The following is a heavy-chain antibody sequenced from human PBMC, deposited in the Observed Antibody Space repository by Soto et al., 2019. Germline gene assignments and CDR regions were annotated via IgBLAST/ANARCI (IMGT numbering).Heavy chain of an antibody. CDR1: GYTLRSYG. CDR2: INAANGDT. Sequence: GSGEVSSRASGYTLRSYGSHFVRQAREQRLEWMGWINAANGDTIYSPKFQGRVTITRDTSASTAYMELSSRRSEDADVYYCVRRNVSATGIDWVDPWGQGTLVTVSS. CDR3: VRRNVSATGIDWVDP. V-gene: IGHV1-3*01. D-gene: IGHD6-13*01. J-gene: IGHJ5*02.